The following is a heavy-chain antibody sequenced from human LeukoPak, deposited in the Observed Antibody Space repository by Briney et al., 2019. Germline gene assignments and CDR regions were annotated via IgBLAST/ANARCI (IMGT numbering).Heavy chain of an antibody. CDR1: AFTFTNAW. CDR3: TTGLGINWNDLGSFDY. J-gene: IGHJ4*02. V-gene: IGHV3-15*07. Sequence: GGSLRLSCAASAFTFTNAWMNWVRQAPGKGLEWVGRIKSKTDGGTTDYAAPVKGRFTISRDDSKNTLYLQMNSLKTEDTAVYYCTTGLGINWNDLGSFDYWGQETLVTVSS. CDR2: IKSKTDGGTT. D-gene: IGHD1-1*01.